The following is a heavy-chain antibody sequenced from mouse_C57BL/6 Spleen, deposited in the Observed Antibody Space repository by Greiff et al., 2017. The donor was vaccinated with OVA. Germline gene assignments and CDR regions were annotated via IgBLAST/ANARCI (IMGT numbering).Heavy chain of an antibody. Sequence: QVQLKEPGAELVKPGASVKMSCKASGYTFTSYWITWVKQRPGQGLEWIGDIYPGSGSTNYNEKFKSKATLTVDTSSSTAYMQLSSLTSEDSAVYYCARRVGYAMDYWGQGTSVTVSS. CDR2: IYPGSGST. CDR3: ARRVGYAMDY. CDR1: GYTFTSYW. J-gene: IGHJ4*01. V-gene: IGHV1-55*01. D-gene: IGHD1-1*02.